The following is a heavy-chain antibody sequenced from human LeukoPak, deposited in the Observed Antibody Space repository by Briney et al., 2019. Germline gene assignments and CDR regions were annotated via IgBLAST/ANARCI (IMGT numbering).Heavy chain of an antibody. CDR2: ISSSSSYI. J-gene: IGHJ6*02. CDR3: ARGSRITMVRGVIPPHPDSHYYYYYGMDV. D-gene: IGHD3-10*01. V-gene: IGHV3-21*01. Sequence: GGSLRLSCAASGFTFSSYSMNWVRQAPGKGLEWASSISSSSSYIYYADSVKGRFTISRDNAKNSLYLQMNSLRAEDTAVYYCARGSRITMVRGVIPPHPDSHYYYYYGMDVWGQGTTVTVSS. CDR1: GFTFSSYS.